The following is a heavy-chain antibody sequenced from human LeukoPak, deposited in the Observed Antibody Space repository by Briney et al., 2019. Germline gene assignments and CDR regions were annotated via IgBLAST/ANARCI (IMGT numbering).Heavy chain of an antibody. V-gene: IGHV3-23*01. Sequence: PGGSLRLSCAASGFTFSSYAMSRVRQAPGKGLEWVSAISGSGGSTYYADSVKGRFTISRDNSKNTLYLQMNSLRAEDTAVYYCAKGHDSRGYYYYMDVWGKGTTVTVSS. CDR1: GFTFSSYA. CDR2: ISGSGGST. CDR3: AKGHDSRGYYYYMDV. J-gene: IGHJ6*03. D-gene: IGHD3-3*01.